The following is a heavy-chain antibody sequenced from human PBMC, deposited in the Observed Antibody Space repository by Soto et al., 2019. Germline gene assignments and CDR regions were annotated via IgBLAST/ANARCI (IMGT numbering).Heavy chain of an antibody. D-gene: IGHD5-18*01. CDR3: ASNSYGYFVYDY. J-gene: IGHJ4*02. V-gene: IGHV4-30-4*08. Sequence: QLQLQESGPGLVKPSQTLSLTCTVSGGSISSGDYYWGWIRQPPGKGLGWIGYTYYSGSTYYNPTLKSQFTISVDTSKNQFSLKLSSVTAADTAVYYGASNSYGYFVYDYWGQGTMVTVSS. CDR2: TYYSGST. CDR1: GGSISSGDYY.